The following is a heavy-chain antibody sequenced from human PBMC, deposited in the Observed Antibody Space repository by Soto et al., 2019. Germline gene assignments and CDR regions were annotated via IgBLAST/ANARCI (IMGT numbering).Heavy chain of an antibody. Sequence: QVQLVESGGGVVQPGRSLRLSCAASGFTFSSYAMHWVRQAPGKGLEWVAVISYDGSNKYYADSVKGRFTISRDNSENTLYLQMNSLRAEDTAVYYCARDRGAVAGFFDYWGQGTLVTVSS. CDR3: ARDRGAVAGFFDY. V-gene: IGHV3-30-3*01. D-gene: IGHD6-19*01. CDR2: ISYDGSNK. J-gene: IGHJ4*02. CDR1: GFTFSSYA.